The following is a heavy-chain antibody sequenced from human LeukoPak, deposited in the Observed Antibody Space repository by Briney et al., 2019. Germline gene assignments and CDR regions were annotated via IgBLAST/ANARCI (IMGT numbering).Heavy chain of an antibody. CDR3: AEGDYDAFDI. J-gene: IGHJ3*02. CDR1: GFTFTTYW. CDR2: IKQDGSEQ. D-gene: IGHD4-17*01. V-gene: IGHV3-7*01. Sequence: GGSLRLSCAASGFTFTTYWMGWVRQAPGKGLEWVANIKQDGSEQYYVDSVKGRFTISRDNAKNSLSLQMNSLRAEDTAVYYCAEGDYDAFDIWGQGTMVTVSS.